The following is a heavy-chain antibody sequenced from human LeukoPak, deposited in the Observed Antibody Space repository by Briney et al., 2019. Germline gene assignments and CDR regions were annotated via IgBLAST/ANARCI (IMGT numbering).Heavy chain of an antibody. Sequence: GASVKVSCKASGYTFTGYYMHWVRQAPGQGLEWMGWINPNSGGTNYAQKFQGRVTMTRDTSISTAYMELRSLRSDDTAVYYCARDPSYCSGGSCYYIDVWGKGTTVTVSS. CDR3: ARDPSYCSGGSCYYIDV. CDR1: GYTFTGYY. D-gene: IGHD2-15*01. V-gene: IGHV1-2*02. CDR2: INPNSGGT. J-gene: IGHJ6*03.